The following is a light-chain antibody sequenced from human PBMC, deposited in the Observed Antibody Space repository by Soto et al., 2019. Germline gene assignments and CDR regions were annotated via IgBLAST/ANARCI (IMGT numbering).Light chain of an antibody. Sequence: QSALTQPRSVSGSPGQSVTMSCTGTSSDVGAYNYVSWYQHRPGKAPKLIIYDVNKRPSGVPNRFSGPKSGNTASLTISGLRTEDEADYYCCSSAGTYSAVVFGGGTKLTVL. CDR1: SSDVGAYNY. CDR3: CSSAGTYSAVV. J-gene: IGLJ2*01. V-gene: IGLV2-11*01. CDR2: DVN.